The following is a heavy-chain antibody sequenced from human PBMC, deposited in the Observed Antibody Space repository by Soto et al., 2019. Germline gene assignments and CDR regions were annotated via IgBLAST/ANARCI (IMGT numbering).Heavy chain of an antibody. Sequence: VQLVESGGGVVQPGRSLRLSCAASGFTFHIYPMTWVRQTPGKGLEWVSTISRGADDTQYADSVKGRFTLTRDDSKKTLYLQLNGLRAEDTAVYYCARRGERWLPEDYWGQGTLVTVSS. V-gene: IGHV3-23*04. CDR2: ISRGADDT. D-gene: IGHD6-19*01. CDR1: GFTFHIYP. CDR3: ARRGERWLPEDY. J-gene: IGHJ4*02.